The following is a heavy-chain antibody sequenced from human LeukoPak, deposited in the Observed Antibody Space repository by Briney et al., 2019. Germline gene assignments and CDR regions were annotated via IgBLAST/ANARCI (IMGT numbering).Heavy chain of an antibody. V-gene: IGHV4-59*01. CDR3: ARDKRHSYGRYFDH. J-gene: IGHJ4*02. CDR2: MQSSGNS. Sequence: SETLSLTCSVSGDSISTYHWNWVRKPPGKGLEWIAFMQSSGNSNYNPSLKSRVTMFVDTSKNQFVLNLRSVTAADTAVYYCARDKRHSYGRYFDHWGQGMLVTVSS. CDR1: GDSISTYH. D-gene: IGHD5-18*01.